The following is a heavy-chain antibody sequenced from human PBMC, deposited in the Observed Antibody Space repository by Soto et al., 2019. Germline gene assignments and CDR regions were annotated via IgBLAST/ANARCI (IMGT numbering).Heavy chain of an antibody. J-gene: IGHJ6*02. Sequence: EVQLVESGGGLVQPGGSLRLSCVASGFTFSTYWMHWVRQAPGKGLVWVSRVKYDGSTTSYADSVKGRFTISRDYAKNTVYLQMNSLTAEDTGVYYCARGIRNYYGVDVWGQGTTVTVSS. CDR1: GFTFSTYW. CDR3: ARGIRNYYGVDV. D-gene: IGHD5-18*01. CDR2: VKYDGSTT. V-gene: IGHV3-74*01.